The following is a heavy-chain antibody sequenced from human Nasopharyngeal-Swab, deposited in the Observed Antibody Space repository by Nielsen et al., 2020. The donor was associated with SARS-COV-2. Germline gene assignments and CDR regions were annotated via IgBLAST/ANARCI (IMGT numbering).Heavy chain of an antibody. CDR2: IGTAGDT. CDR1: GFTFSSYD. V-gene: IGHV3-13*01. D-gene: IGHD2-15*01. CDR3: ARERTDCSGGSCYSYGMDV. J-gene: IGHJ6*02. Sequence: GESLKISCAASGFTFSSYDMHWVRHAPGKVLEWVSAIGTAGDTYYPGSVKGRFTISRENAKNSLYLQMNSLRAGDTAVYYCARERTDCSGGSCYSYGMDVWGQGTTVTVSS.